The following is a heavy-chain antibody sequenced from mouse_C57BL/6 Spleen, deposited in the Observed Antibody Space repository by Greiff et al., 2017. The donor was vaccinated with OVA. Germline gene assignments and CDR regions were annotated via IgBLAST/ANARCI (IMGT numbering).Heavy chain of an antibody. Sequence: LVESGPELVKPGASVKISCKASGYAFSSSWMNWVKQRPGKGLEWIGRIYPGDGDTNYNGKFKGKATLTADKASSTAYMQLSSLTSEDSAVYFCARRGDSYFGYWGQGTTLTVSS. CDR3: ARRGDSYFGY. J-gene: IGHJ2*01. D-gene: IGHD3-3*01. CDR2: IYPGDGDT. V-gene: IGHV1-82*01. CDR1: GYAFSSSW.